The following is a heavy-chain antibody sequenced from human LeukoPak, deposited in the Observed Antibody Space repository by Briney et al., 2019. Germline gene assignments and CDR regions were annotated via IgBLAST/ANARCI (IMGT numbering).Heavy chain of an antibody. CDR3: AKALYDSGAYSFDY. CDR2: ISGTDGTT. V-gene: IGHV3-23*01. D-gene: IGHD3-22*01. J-gene: IGHJ4*02. CDR1: GFTFSSYA. Sequence: PGGSLRLSCAASGFTFSSYAMTWVRQAPGKGLEWVSAISGTDGTTYYADSVKGRFTISRDNSKNTLYLQMNSLRAEDTALYYCAKALYDSGAYSFDYWGQGTLVTVSS.